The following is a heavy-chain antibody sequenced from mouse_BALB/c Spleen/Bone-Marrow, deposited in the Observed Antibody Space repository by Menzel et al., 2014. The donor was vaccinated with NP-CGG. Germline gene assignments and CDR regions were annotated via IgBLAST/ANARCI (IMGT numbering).Heavy chain of an antibody. CDR3: ARSPPTPWARDY. CDR2: VWSDGST. CDR1: GFSLTSYG. V-gene: IGHV2-6*02. Sequence: VKVVESGPGLVAPSQSLSITCTVSGFSLTSYGVHWVRQPPGKGLEWLVVVWSDGSTTYNSALKCRLSIIKDNSKSQVFLKMNILQTEDTAMYYCARSPPTPWARDYGGQGTPVTVPS. J-gene: IGHJ4*01. D-gene: IGHD2-10*01.